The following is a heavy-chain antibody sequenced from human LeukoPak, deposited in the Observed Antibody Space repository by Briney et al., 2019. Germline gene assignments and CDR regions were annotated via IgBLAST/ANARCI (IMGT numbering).Heavy chain of an antibody. V-gene: IGHV3-30*18. D-gene: IGHD6-19*01. CDR1: GFTFSSYG. Sequence: GGSLRLSCAASGFTFSSYGMHWGRQAPGKWLELVAVISYDGSNIYYADSVKGRFTISRDNSKNTLYLQMNSLRAEDTAVYYCAKDGWGRDSSGWYDDYWGQGTLVTVSS. J-gene: IGHJ4*02. CDR2: ISYDGSNI. CDR3: AKDGWGRDSSGWYDDY.